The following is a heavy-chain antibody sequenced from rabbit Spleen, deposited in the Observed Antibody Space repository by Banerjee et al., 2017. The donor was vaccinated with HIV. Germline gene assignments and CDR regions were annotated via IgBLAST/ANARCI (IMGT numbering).Heavy chain of an antibody. V-gene: IGHV1S45*01. CDR2: IYAGSSGST. Sequence: QEHLEESGGGLVKPEGSLTLTCKASGFSFSSNYMMCWVRQAPGKGLEWIGCIYAGSSGSTYYASWVNGRFTISKTSSTTVTLKMTSLTAADTATYFCARDSGSSFSSYGMDLWGQGTLVTVS. J-gene: IGHJ6*01. CDR3: ARDSGSSFSSYGMDL. D-gene: IGHD8-1*01. CDR1: GFSFSSNYM.